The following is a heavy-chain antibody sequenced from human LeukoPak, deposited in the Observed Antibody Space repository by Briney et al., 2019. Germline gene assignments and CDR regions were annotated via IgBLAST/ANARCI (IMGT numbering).Heavy chain of an antibody. V-gene: IGHV3-33*01. CDR1: GFTFSSYG. D-gene: IGHD3-22*01. CDR3: ARMNYYHSSGYSYPYFDY. CDR2: ICYDGSNK. J-gene: IGHJ4*02. Sequence: GGSLRLSCAASGFTFSSYGMHWVRQAPGKGLEWVAVICYDGSNKYYADSVKGRFTISSDNSKNTLYLQMNSLRAEDTAVYYCARMNYYHSSGYSYPYFDYWAQGTLVTVSS.